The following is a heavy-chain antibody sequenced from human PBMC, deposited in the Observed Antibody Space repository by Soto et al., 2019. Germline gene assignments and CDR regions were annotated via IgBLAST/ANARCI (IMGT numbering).Heavy chain of an antibody. D-gene: IGHD3-3*01. V-gene: IGHV3-48*01. Sequence: PGGSLSLSCAASGFTFSSYSMNWVRQAPGKGLEWVSYISSSSSTIYYADSVKGRFTISRDNAKNSLYLQMNSLRAEDTAVYYCARDPGYDFWSGPDAFDIWGQGTMVTVSS. CDR1: GFTFSSYS. J-gene: IGHJ3*02. CDR3: ARDPGYDFWSGPDAFDI. CDR2: ISSSSSTI.